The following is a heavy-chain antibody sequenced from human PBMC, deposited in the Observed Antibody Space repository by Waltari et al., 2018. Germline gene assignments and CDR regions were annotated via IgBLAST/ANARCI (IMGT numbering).Heavy chain of an antibody. CDR3: ARVTVTTSLNYYYYGMDV. V-gene: IGHV3-20*01. D-gene: IGHD4-17*01. CDR1: GFTFDDYG. CDR2: INWNGCST. Sequence: EVQLVESGGGVVRPGGSLRLSCAASGFTFDDYGMSWVRQAPGKGLGWVSGINWNGCSTGYADSVKGRFTSSRDNAKNSLYLQMNSLRAEDTALYHCARVTVTTSLNYYYYGMDVWGQGTTVTVSS. J-gene: IGHJ6*02.